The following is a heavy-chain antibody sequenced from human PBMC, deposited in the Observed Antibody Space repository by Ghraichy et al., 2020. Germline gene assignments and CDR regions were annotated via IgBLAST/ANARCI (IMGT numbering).Heavy chain of an antibody. V-gene: IGHV3-21*01. CDR1: GFTFSSYS. CDR2: VTRTSKYI. D-gene: IGHD1-1*01. CDR3: ARDDSYNWKGYQA. J-gene: IGHJ5*02. Sequence: GGSLRLSCAASGFTFSSYSMNWVRQAPGKGLEWVSSVTRTSKYIYYADSVKGRFTIYRDNAKNSLYLQMNSLRAEDTAVYYCARDDSYNWKGYQAWGQGTLVTVSS.